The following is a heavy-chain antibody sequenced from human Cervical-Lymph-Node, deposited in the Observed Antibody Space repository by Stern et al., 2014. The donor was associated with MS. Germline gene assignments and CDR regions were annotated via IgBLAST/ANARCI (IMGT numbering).Heavy chain of an antibody. D-gene: IGHD2-2*01. J-gene: IGHJ4*02. V-gene: IGHV3-49*03. CDR3: GRDLGPVVGSWYFDY. CDR1: GFTFGHYP. CDR2: ISSKGDGETR. Sequence: VQLVESGGGLVEPGRSLRRSCTATGFTFGHYPISWFRQAPGKAPEWAAFISSKGDGETRHYAASVWCRFTISRDDSKNIAYLQMNSLKAEDTAVYYCGRDLGPVVGSWYFDYWGQGTLLTVSS.